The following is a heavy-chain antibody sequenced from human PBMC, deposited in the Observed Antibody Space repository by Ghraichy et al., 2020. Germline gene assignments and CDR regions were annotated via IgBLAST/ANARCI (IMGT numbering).Heavy chain of an antibody. Sequence: SETLSLTCAVSGYPISKGYYWGWVRQPPGKGLEWIGSISRIGITHYNPSLKSRITMSVDTSKNQFSLDLNSVTAADTARYYCVRGDTAGWTAYFDHWGQGTLVSVSS. CDR2: ISRIGIT. V-gene: IGHV4-38-2*01. CDR1: GYPISKGYY. D-gene: IGHD5-18*01. J-gene: IGHJ4*02. CDR3: VRGDTAGWTAYFDH.